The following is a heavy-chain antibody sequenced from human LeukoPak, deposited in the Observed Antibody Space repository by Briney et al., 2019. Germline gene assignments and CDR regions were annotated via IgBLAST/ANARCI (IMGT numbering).Heavy chain of an antibody. Sequence: ASVKISCKTSAYTFSHYHLHWMRRAPGQGLEWMGWLNPNSGGTNYAQKFQGRVTVTRDRSISTAYLELRRLRFDDTAVYYCARHPTSGWYFDFWGQGTLVTVSS. CDR2: LNPNSGGT. V-gene: IGHV1-2*02. CDR1: AYTFSHYH. CDR3: ARHPTSGWYFDF. D-gene: IGHD6-19*01. J-gene: IGHJ4*02.